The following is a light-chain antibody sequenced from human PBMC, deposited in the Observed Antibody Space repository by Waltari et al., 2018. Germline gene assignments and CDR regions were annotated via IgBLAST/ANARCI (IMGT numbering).Light chain of an antibody. CDR3: QSYDITNWV. CDR1: GGSIASNY. J-gene: IGLJ3*02. V-gene: IGLV6-57*03. Sequence: KFMLTQPHSVSESPGKTVTISCPRSGGSIASNYVQWYQQRPGSAPTTVIYEDNLRPSGVPDRFSGSVDSSSNSASLTISGLRTDDEADYYCQSYDITNWVFGGGTKLTVL. CDR2: EDN.